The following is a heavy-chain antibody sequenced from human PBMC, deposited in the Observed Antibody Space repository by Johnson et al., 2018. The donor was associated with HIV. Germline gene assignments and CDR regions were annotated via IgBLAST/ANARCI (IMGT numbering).Heavy chain of an antibody. CDR2: ISWNSGSNK. CDR3: ASDLEMATIGAFDI. V-gene: IGHV3-9*01. Sequence: VQLVESGGGLVQPGRSLRLSCAASGFTFDDYAMHWVRQAPGKGLEWVSGISWNSGSNKYYVDSVKGRFTISRDNAQNSLYLQMNSLRAEDTAVYYCASDLEMATIGAFDIWGQGTMVTVSS. CDR1: GFTFDDYA. J-gene: IGHJ3*02. D-gene: IGHD5-24*01.